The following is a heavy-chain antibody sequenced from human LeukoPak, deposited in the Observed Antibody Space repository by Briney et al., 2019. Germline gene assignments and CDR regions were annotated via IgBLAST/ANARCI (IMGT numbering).Heavy chain of an antibody. CDR1: GGSFSGYY. CDR3: ARDTSYYYDSSGYPIYYFDY. D-gene: IGHD3-22*01. V-gene: IGHV4-39*02. CDR2: IYYSGST. Sequence: PSETLSLTCAVYGGSFSGYYWGWIRQPPGKGLEWIGSIYYSGSTYYNPSLKSRVTISVDTSKNQFSLKLSSVTAADTAVYYCARDTSYYYDSSGYPIYYFDYWGQGTLVTVSS. J-gene: IGHJ4*02.